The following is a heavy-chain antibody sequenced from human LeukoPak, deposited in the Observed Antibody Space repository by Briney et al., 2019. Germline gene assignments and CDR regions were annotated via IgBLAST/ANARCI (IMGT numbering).Heavy chain of an antibody. V-gene: IGHV6-1*01. CDR1: GDSVSSNSAT. D-gene: IGHD6-19*01. CDR3: ARAPHGSGCDY. J-gene: IGHJ4*02. CDR2: TYYRSKWYN. Sequence: SQTLSLTCAISGDSVSSNSATWIWIRQSPSRGLEWLRRTYYRSKWYNDYGLSVKSRITVNPDTSKNQFSLQLNSVTPEDTAVYYCARAPHGSGCDYWSQGALVTVSS.